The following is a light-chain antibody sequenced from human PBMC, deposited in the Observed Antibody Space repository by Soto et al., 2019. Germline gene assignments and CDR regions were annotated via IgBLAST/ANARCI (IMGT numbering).Light chain of an antibody. Sequence: QSALTQPRSVSGSPGQSVTISCTGTSNDVDGYNYVSWFQQHPGKVPKLMVYDVSYRPSGVPDRFSGSKSGNTASLTISGLQSDEEGDYYCCSYAGTYWVFGGGTQLTVL. J-gene: IGLJ3*02. CDR1: SNDVDGYNY. V-gene: IGLV2-11*01. CDR3: CSYAGTYWV. CDR2: DVS.